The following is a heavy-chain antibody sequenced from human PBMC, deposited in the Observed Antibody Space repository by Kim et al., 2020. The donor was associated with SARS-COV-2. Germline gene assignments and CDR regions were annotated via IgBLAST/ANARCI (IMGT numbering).Heavy chain of an antibody. D-gene: IGHD1-20*01. CDR3: ARERITGTSSIYYFDY. CDR1: GGTFSSYA. CDR2: IIPILGIA. V-gene: IGHV1-69*04. J-gene: IGHJ4*02. Sequence: SVKVSCKASGGTFSSYAISWVRQAPGQGLEWMGRIIPILGIANYAQKFQGRVTITADKSTSTAYMELSSLRSEDTAVYYCARERITGTSSIYYFDYWGQGTLVTVSS.